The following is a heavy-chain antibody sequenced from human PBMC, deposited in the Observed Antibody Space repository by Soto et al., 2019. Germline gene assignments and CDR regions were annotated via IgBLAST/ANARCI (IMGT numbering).Heavy chain of an antibody. Sequence: SETLSLTCAVYGGSFSGYYWSWIRQPPGKGLEWIGEINHSGSTNHNPSLKSRVTISVDTSKNQFSLKLSSVTAADTAVYYCARARGSFGYSYGYYFDYWGQGTLVTVSS. CDR3: ARARGSFGYSYGYYFDY. D-gene: IGHD5-18*01. V-gene: IGHV4-34*01. CDR2: INHSGST. CDR1: GGSFSGYY. J-gene: IGHJ4*02.